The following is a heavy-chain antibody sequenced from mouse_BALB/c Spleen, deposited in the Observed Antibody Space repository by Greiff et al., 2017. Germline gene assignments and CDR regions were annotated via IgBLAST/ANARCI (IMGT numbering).Heavy chain of an antibody. CDR3: AREGYEAWFAY. V-gene: IGHV5-15*02. Sequence: EVKVVESGGGLVQPGGSRKLSCAASGFTFSDYGMAWVRQAPGKGPEWVAFISNLAYSIYYADTVTGRFTISRENAKNTLYLEMSSLRSEDTAMYYCAREGYEAWFAYWGQGTLVTVSA. J-gene: IGHJ3*01. CDR1: GFTFSDYG. D-gene: IGHD2-10*02. CDR2: ISNLAYSI.